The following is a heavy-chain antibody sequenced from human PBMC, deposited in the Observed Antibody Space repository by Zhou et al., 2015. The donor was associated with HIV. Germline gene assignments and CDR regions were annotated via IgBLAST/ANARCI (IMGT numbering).Heavy chain of an antibody. D-gene: IGHD3-3*01. J-gene: IGHJ6*03. CDR2: IIPIFGTA. CDR1: SSYA. CDR3: ARVSDRYDFWSGYPPRYYYYYMDV. Sequence: SSYAISWVRQAPGQGLEWMGGIIPIFGTANYAQKFQGRVTITADESTSTAYMELSSLRSEDTAVYYCARVSDRYDFWSGYPPRYYYYYMDVWAKGTTVTVSS. V-gene: IGHV1-69*01.